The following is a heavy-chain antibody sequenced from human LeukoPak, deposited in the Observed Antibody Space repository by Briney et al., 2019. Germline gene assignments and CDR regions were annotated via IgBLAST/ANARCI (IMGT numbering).Heavy chain of an antibody. D-gene: IGHD3-10*01. CDR1: GYTFTSYG. CDR2: ISAYNGNT. J-gene: IGHJ4*02. V-gene: IGHV1-18*01. Sequence: GASVKVSCKASGYTFTSYGISWVRQAPGQGLEWMGWISAYNGNTDYAQKLQGRVTMTTDTSTSTAYMELRNLRSDDTAVYYCARSSDYYGSGSYFPFDYWGQGTLVTVSS. CDR3: ARSSDYYGSGSYFPFDY.